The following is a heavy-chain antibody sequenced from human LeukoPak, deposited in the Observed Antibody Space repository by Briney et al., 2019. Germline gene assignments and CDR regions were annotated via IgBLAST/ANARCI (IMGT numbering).Heavy chain of an antibody. CDR3: ARQIPRGVDAFDI. D-gene: IGHD3-16*01. V-gene: IGHV4-61*05. CDR2: IYTSGST. CDR1: GGSISSSSYY. J-gene: IGHJ3*02. Sequence: SETLSLTCAVSGGSISSSSYYWSWIRQPPGKGLEWIGYIYTSGSTNYNPSLKSRVTISVDTSKNQFSLKLSSVTAADTAVYYCARQIPRGVDAFDIWGQGTMVTVSS.